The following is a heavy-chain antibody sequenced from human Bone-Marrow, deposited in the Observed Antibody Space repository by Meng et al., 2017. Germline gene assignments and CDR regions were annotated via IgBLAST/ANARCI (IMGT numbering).Heavy chain of an antibody. CDR3: ATRSNYYGSESYRGYFSSGMAI. D-gene: IGHD3-10*01. J-gene: IGHJ6*02. CDR1: LCTLSSYA. CDR2: NIPIFGTA. V-gene: IGHV1-69*13. Sequence: SSVNVSRKASLCTLSSYAISWLRQAPGQGLEWMGGNIPIFGTANYAQKFQGRVTITADESTSTAYIELSSLRSEGTAVYYCATRSNYYGSESYRGYFSSGMAIWGQGTTVTISS.